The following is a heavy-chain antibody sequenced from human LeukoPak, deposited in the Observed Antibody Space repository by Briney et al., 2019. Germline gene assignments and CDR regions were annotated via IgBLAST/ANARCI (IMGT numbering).Heavy chain of an antibody. CDR3: ATALGANDAFDI. CDR2: INPSGGST. D-gene: IGHD1-26*01. V-gene: IGHV1-46*01. Sequence: ASVKVSCKASGYTFTSYYMHWVRQAPGQGLEWMGIINPSGGSTSYAQKFQGRVTMTRDMSTSTVYMELSSLRSEDTAVYYCATALGANDAFDIWGQGTMVTVSS. J-gene: IGHJ3*02. CDR1: GYTFTSYY.